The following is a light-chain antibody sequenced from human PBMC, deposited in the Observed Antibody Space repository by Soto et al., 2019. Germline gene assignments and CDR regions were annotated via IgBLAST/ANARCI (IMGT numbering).Light chain of an antibody. J-gene: IGKJ4*01. CDR3: QQYNDWPPLT. CDR1: QSVSSRY. CDR2: GTS. V-gene: IGKV3-15*01. Sequence: EIVLTQSPGTLSLSPGERATLSCRAIQSVSSRYLAWYQQKPGQAPRLLIYGTSTRATGVPARFSGSGSGTEFTLTISNLQSEDFAVYYCQQYNDWPPLTFGGGTKVDIK.